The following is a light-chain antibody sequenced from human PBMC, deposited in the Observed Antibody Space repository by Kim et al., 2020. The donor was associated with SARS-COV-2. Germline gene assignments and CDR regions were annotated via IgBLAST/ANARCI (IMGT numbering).Light chain of an antibody. CDR2: YDS. Sequence: APGKTARITCGGNNIGSKSVHWYQQKPCQAPVLVIYYDSDRPSGIPERFSGSNSGNTATLTISRVEAGDEADYYCQVWDSSSDHPVFGGGTQLTVL. V-gene: IGLV3-21*04. J-gene: IGLJ2*01. CDR1: NIGSKS. CDR3: QVWDSSSDHPV.